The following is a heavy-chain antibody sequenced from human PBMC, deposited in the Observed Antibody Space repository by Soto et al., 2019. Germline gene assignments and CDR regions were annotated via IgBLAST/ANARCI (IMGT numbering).Heavy chain of an antibody. CDR3: ARDKITGLFDY. Sequence: SETLSLTCAVSGRSIRSGGYSWSWIRQPPGKGLEWSGYIYYSGSTNYTPSLKSRVTISADTSKNPFSLKLTPVTAAAPAVYHDARDKITGLFDYRGHRTLDTVSS. J-gene: IGHJ4*01. CDR2: IYYSGST. CDR1: GRSIRSGGYS. V-gene: IGHV4-30-4*07. D-gene: IGHD2-8*02.